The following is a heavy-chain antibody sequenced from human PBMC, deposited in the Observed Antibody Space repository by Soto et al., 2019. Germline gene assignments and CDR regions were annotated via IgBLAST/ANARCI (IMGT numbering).Heavy chain of an antibody. CDR3: ARDTPLLADYVDYYYYGMDV. Sequence: GGSLRLSCAASGFTFSGYSMNWVRQAPGKGLEWVSYISSSSTIYYADSVKGRFTISRDNAKNSLYLQMNSLRDEDTAVYYCARDTPLLADYVDYYYYGMDVWGQGTTVTVSS. CDR2: ISSSSTI. V-gene: IGHV3-48*02. CDR1: GFTFSGYS. J-gene: IGHJ6*02. D-gene: IGHD4-17*01.